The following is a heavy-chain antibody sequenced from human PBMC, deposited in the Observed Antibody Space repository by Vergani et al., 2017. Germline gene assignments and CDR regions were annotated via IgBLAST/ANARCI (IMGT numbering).Heavy chain of an antibody. CDR3: ARGPGIQLWPSLY. Sequence: QVQLVQSGAEVKKPGASVKVSCKASGYTFTGYYMHWVRQAPGQGLEWMGWINPIFGTANYAQKFQGRVTITADESTSTAYMELSSLRSEDTAVYYCARGPGIQLWPSLYWGQGTLVTVSS. CDR2: INPIFGTA. CDR1: GYTFTGYY. V-gene: IGHV1-69*01. J-gene: IGHJ4*02. D-gene: IGHD5-18*01.